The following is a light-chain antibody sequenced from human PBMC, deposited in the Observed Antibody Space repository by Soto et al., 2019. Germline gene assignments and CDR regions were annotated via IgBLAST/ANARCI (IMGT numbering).Light chain of an antibody. Sequence: EIVLTQSPGTLSLSPGERDTLSCRASRDVSSNYFAWYQQKPGQPPRLLIYGASGRATGIPSRFRGSGSETDFTLTITRLEPEDFAVYYCQQSGSSLTCGGGTKVEIK. CDR1: RDVSSNY. V-gene: IGKV3-20*01. J-gene: IGKJ4*01. CDR2: GAS. CDR3: QQSGSSLT.